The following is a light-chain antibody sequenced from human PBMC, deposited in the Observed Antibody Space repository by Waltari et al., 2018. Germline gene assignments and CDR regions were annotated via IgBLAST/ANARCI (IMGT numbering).Light chain of an antibody. CDR3: QAWDTKV. Sequence: YVSRYQQKPAQAPVLVINQHSKRPSRIPERFSGSNSGNTATLTISGTQAMDEADYYCQAWDTKVFGGGTKLTVL. CDR2: QHS. CDR1: Y. V-gene: IGLV3-1*01. J-gene: IGLJ2*01.